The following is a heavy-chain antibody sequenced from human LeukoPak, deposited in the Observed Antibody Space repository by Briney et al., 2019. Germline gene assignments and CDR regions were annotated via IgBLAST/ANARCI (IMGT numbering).Heavy chain of an antibody. Sequence: SETLSLTCAVYGGSFSGYYWSWIRQPPGKGLEWIGEINHSGSTNYNPSLKSRVTISVDTSKNQFPLKLSSVTAADTAVYYCARGRSVPRRAFDIWGQGTMVTVSS. CDR3: ARGRSVPRRAFDI. D-gene: IGHD6-6*01. CDR1: GGSFSGYY. CDR2: INHSGST. V-gene: IGHV4-34*01. J-gene: IGHJ3*02.